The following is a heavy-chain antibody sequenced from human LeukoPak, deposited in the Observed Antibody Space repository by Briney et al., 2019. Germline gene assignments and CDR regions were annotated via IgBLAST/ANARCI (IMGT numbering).Heavy chain of an antibody. Sequence: ASVKVSCKASGGTFSSYAISWVRQAPGQGLEWMGWISAYNGNTNYAQKLQGRVTMTTDTSTSTAYMELRSLRSDDTAVYYCARDWPNIMTTVVNLADAFDIWGQGTMVTVSS. CDR1: GGTFSSYA. CDR2: ISAYNGNT. D-gene: IGHD4-23*01. J-gene: IGHJ3*02. CDR3: ARDWPNIMTTVVNLADAFDI. V-gene: IGHV1-18*01.